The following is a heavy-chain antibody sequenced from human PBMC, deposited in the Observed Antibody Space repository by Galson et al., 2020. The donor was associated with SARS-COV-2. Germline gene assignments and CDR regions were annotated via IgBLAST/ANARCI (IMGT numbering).Heavy chain of an antibody. D-gene: IGHD1-20*01. V-gene: IGHV1-69*13. CDR3: ARDGDNWNPHAFDI. Sequence: SVKVSCKASGGTFSSYAISWVRQAPGQGLEWMGGIIPIFGTANYAQKFQGRVTITADESTSTAYMELSSLRSEDTAVYYCARDGDNWNPHAFDIWGQGTMVTVSS. J-gene: IGHJ3*02. CDR1: GGTFSSYA. CDR2: IIPIFGTA.